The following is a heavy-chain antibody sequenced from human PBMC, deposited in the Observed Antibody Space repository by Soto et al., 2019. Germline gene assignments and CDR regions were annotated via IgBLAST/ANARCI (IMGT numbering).Heavy chain of an antibody. Sequence: QLQLQESGPGLVKPSETLSLTCTVSGGSISSSSYYWGWIRQPPGKGLEWIGSIYYSGSTYYNPSLKSRVTISVDTSKNQFSLKLSSVTAADTAVYYCARGEQWLVTYNWFDPWGQGTLVTVSS. V-gene: IGHV4-39*01. CDR2: IYYSGST. CDR1: GGSISSSSYY. J-gene: IGHJ5*02. D-gene: IGHD6-19*01. CDR3: ARGEQWLVTYNWFDP.